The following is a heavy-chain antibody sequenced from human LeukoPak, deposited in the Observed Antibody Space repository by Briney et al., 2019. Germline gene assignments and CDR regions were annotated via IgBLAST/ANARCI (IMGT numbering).Heavy chain of an antibody. CDR2: ISAYNGNT. CDR1: GYTFTSYG. D-gene: IGHD2-2*01. CDR3: ARDSTGLGSRKKFDY. V-gene: IGHV1-18*01. Sequence: GASVKVSCKASGYTFTSYGTSWVRQAPGQGLEWMGWISAYNGNTNYAQKLQGRVTMTTDTSTSTAYMELRSLRSDDTAVYYCARDSTGLGSRKKFDYWGQGTLVTVSS. J-gene: IGHJ4*02.